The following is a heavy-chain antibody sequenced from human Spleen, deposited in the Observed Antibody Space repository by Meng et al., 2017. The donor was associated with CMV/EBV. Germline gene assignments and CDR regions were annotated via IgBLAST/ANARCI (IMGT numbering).Heavy chain of an antibody. CDR3: ARKRITIFGVVTRAIDY. D-gene: IGHD3-3*01. Sequence: SETLSLTCTASGGSTSSYYWSWIRQPPGKGLEWIGYIYYSGSTSYNPSLKSRVTISVDTSKNQFSLKLSSVTAADTAVYYCARKRITIFGVVTRAIDYWGQGTLVTVSS. CDR1: GGSTSSYY. V-gene: IGHV4-59*01. J-gene: IGHJ4*02. CDR2: IYYSGST.